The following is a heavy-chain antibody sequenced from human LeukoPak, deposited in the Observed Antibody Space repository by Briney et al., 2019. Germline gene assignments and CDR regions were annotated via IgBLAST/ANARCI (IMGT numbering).Heavy chain of an antibody. V-gene: IGHV3-30*04. J-gene: IGHJ4*02. D-gene: IGHD3-16*01. CDR1: GFNFKNYA. CDR2: ISYDGTKK. Sequence: PGGSLRLSCGASGFNFKNYAMHWVRQAPGKGLEWVGVISYDGTKKYHAASVKGRFTISRDNPKNTVFLQMNDLRPDDMALYYCAREAVNYGGSDYWGQGTLVTVSS. CDR3: AREAVNYGGSDY.